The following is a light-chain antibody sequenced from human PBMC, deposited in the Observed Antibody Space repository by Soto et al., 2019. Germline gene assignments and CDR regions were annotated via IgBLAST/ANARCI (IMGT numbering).Light chain of an antibody. V-gene: IGLV1-51*01. CDR2: DNN. CDR3: ATWDSSLSGVV. J-gene: IGLJ2*01. Sequence: QSVLTQPPSVSAAPGQKVTISCSGSRSNIGNEYVSWYQHLPGTAPKLVIYDNNKRPSGIPDRFSGSKSGTSATLDITGPQTGDEAEYYCATWDSSLSGVVFGGGTKLTVL. CDR1: RSNIGNEY.